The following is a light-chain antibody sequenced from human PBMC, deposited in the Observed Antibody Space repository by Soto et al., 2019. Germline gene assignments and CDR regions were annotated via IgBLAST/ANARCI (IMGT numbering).Light chain of an antibody. CDR1: SSNIGTNT. Sequence: QLVLTQPPSASGTPGQGVTISYSGSSSNIGTNTVNWYKQLPGTAPKLLIYSNDLRPSGVPDRFSGSKSGTSASLAISGLQSEDEADYYCEAWDDSRYGAVFGGGTKLTVL. J-gene: IGLJ2*01. CDR3: EAWDDSRYGAV. CDR2: SND. V-gene: IGLV1-44*01.